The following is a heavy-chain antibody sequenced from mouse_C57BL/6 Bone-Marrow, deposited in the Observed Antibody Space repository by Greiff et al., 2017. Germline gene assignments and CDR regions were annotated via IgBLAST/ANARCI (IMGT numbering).Heavy chain of an antibody. V-gene: IGHV5-6*01. CDR2: ISSGGSYT. D-gene: IGHD4-1*01. CDR1: GFTFSSYG. CDR3: ARLTGPGAMDY. J-gene: IGHJ4*01. Sequence: EVQVVESGGDLVKPGGSLKLSCAASGFTFSSYGMSWVRQTPDKRLEWVATISSGGSYTYYPDSVKGRFTISRDNAKNTLYLQMSSLKSEDTAMYYCARLTGPGAMDYWGQGTSVTVSS.